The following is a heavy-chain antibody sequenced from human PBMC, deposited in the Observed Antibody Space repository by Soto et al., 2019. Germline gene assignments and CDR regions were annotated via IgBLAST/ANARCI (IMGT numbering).Heavy chain of an antibody. CDR2: IYWDDDK. D-gene: IGHD6-6*01. V-gene: IGHV2-5*02. CDR1: GFSLSTGEVG. Sequence: QITLKESGPTLVKPTQTLTLTCTFSGFSLSTGEVGVGWIRQPPGKALEWLALIYWDDDKRYSPSLESRLTITKDTSKNQVVLTMTNMDPVDTATYYCAHRDLAYASSSPFDYWGQGTLVTVSS. CDR3: AHRDLAYASSSPFDY. J-gene: IGHJ4*02.